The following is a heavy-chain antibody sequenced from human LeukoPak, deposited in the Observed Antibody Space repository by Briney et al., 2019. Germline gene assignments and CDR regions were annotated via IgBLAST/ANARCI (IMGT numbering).Heavy chain of an antibody. J-gene: IGHJ4*02. CDR2: ISYDGSNK. CDR3: AREKYGSGSPSDY. D-gene: IGHD3-10*01. Sequence: GGSLRLSCEASGFSFSSYAMNWVRQAPGKGLEWVAVISYDGSNKYYADSVKGRFTISRDNSKNTLYLQMNSLRAEDTAVYYCAREKYGSGSPSDYWGQGTLVTVSS. CDR1: GFSFSSYA. V-gene: IGHV3-30*03.